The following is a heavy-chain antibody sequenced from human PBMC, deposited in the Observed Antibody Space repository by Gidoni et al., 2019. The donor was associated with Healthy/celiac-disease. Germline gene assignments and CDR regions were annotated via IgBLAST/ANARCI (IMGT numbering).Heavy chain of an antibody. D-gene: IGHD4-4*01. CDR3: ARDDRQMTTVTTGWFDP. J-gene: IGHJ5*02. CDR2: IIPILGIA. V-gene: IGHV1-69*08. CDR1: GGTFSSYT. Sequence: QVQLVQSGAEVKKPGSSVKVSCKASGGTFSSYTISWVRQAPGQGLEWMGRIIPILGIANYAQKFQGRVTITADKSTSTAYMELSSLRSEDTAVYYCARDDRQMTTVTTGWFDPWGQGTLVTVSS.